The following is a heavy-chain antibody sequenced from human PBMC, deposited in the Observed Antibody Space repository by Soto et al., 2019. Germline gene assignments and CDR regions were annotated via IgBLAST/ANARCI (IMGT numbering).Heavy chain of an antibody. V-gene: IGHV3-43*01. CDR3: AKAIQRQKWLLPPGFDP. Sequence: GGSLRLSCAASGFTFDDYTMHWVRQAPGKGLEWVSLISWDGGSTYYADSVKGRFTISRDNSKNSLYLQMNSLRTEDTALYYCAKAIQRQKWLLPPGFDPWGQGTLVTVSS. D-gene: IGHD3-22*01. CDR2: ISWDGGST. J-gene: IGHJ5*02. CDR1: GFTFDDYT.